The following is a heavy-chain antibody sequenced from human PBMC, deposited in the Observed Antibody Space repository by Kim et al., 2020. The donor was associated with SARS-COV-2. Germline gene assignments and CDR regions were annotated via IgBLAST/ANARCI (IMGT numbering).Heavy chain of an antibody. V-gene: IGHV3-53*01. CDR2: IYSGGNT. Sequence: GGSLRLSCAASGFTVSNNYMNWVRQAPGKGLEWVSVIYSGGNTYYADSVKDRFTISRDSSKNTLYLQMNSLRAGDSAMYYCARGLGAVGAVTGYPSFDYWGQGTLVTVSS. CDR3: ARGLGAVGAVTGYPSFDY. CDR1: GFTVSNNY. D-gene: IGHD3-9*01. J-gene: IGHJ4*02.